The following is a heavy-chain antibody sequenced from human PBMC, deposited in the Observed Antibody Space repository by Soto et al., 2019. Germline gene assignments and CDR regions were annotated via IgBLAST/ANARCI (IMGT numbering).Heavy chain of an antibody. J-gene: IGHJ5*02. V-gene: IGHV4-39*01. Sequence: SETLSLTCSVSGDSISSSEFYWGWVRQPPGKGLEWIGTIHYSGDTYYDPSLKSRVTMSVDTSKNQFSVRLISVTAADTAIYFCARLSGYYCSSSTCYDWFDAWGQGTLVTAPQ. CDR3: ARLSGYYCSSSTCYDWFDA. CDR1: GDSISSSEFY. D-gene: IGHD2-2*01. CDR2: IHYSGDT.